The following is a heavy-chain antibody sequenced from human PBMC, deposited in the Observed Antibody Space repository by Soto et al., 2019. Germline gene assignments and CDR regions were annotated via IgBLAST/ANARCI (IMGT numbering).Heavy chain of an antibody. J-gene: IGHJ4*02. CDR2: TRNKANSYTT. Sequence: EVQLVESGGGLVQPGGSLRLSCAASGFTFSDHYMDRVRQAPGKGLEWVGRTRNKANSYTTEYAASVKGRFTISRDDSKNSLYLQMNSLKTEDTAVYYCARGDSGYDLLDYWGQGTLVTVSS. D-gene: IGHD5-12*01. CDR3: ARGDSGYDLLDY. CDR1: GFTFSDHY. V-gene: IGHV3-72*01.